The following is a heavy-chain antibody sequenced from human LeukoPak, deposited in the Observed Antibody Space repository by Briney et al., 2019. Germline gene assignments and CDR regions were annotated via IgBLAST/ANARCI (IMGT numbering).Heavy chain of an antibody. J-gene: IGHJ4*02. CDR2: IDPRGGST. D-gene: IGHD1-1*01. Sequence: ASVKVSCKASGYPFTSYYIHWVRQAPGQGLEWMGIIDPRGGSTSYAQKFQGRVSMTRDTSTSTVYLDLSSLRSEDTAMYYCARVWAISSTGPPGCWGRGTVVTVSS. CDR1: GYPFTSYY. CDR3: ARVWAISSTGPPGC. V-gene: IGHV1-46*01.